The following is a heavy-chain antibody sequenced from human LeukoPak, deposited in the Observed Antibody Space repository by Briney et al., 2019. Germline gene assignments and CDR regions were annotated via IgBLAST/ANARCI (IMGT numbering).Heavy chain of an antibody. V-gene: IGHV3-30*02. Sequence: GGSLRLSCAASRFTFDDYIMHWVRQAPGKGLEWVAYIQYDGSNEQYAHSVKGRFRISRDSSKNILYLQMDSLRAEDTAVYYCAKDRCSNGIGCYYYYMDVWGKGTTVTISS. D-gene: IGHD2-8*01. J-gene: IGHJ6*03. CDR3: AKDRCSNGIGCYYYYMDV. CDR2: IQYDGSNE. CDR1: RFTFDDYI.